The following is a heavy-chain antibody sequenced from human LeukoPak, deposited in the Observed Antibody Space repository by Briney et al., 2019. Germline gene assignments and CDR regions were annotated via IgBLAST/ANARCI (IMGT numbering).Heavy chain of an antibody. CDR1: GYTFTSYG. CDR3: ARGTDSSGYYNGDY. D-gene: IGHD3-22*01. V-gene: IGHV1-2*02. J-gene: IGHJ4*02. Sequence: EASVKVSCKASGYTFTSYGISWVRQAPGQGLEWMGWINPNSGGTNYAQKFQGRVTMTRDTSISTAYMELSRLRSDDTAVYYCARGTDSSGYYNGDYWGQGTLVTVSS. CDR2: INPNSGGT.